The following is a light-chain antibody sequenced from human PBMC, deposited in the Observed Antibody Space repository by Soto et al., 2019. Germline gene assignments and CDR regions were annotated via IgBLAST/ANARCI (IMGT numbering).Light chain of an antibody. Sequence: DIAMTQSPATLSVSPGERATLSCRASQSISSNLVCYQQRPGQVPRLLIYGASTRATGIAARFSGSGSGTEFTLTISSLQSEDFAVYYRQHYQNWPITFGGGTKVDIK. CDR2: GAS. J-gene: IGKJ4*01. V-gene: IGKV3-15*01. CDR1: QSISSN. CDR3: QHYQNWPIT.